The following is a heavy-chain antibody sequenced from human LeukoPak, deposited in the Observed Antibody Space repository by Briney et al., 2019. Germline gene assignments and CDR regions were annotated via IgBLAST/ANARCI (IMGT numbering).Heavy chain of an antibody. Sequence: SGPVLVKSTQTLTLTCTFSGFSLSTNGMCVNWIRQPPGKALEWLARIDWDDEKFYNTSLKTRLTISKDTSKKQVVLTMTNMDPVDTATYHCARMYCTGGTCLGRGWHFDYWGHGTLVTVSS. CDR3: ARMYCTGGTCLGRGWHFDY. CDR2: IDWDDEK. D-gene: IGHD2-15*01. V-gene: IGHV2-70*16. J-gene: IGHJ4*01. CDR1: GFSLSTNGMC.